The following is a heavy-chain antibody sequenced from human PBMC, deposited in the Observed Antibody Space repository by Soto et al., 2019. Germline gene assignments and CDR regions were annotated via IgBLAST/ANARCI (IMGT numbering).Heavy chain of an antibody. CDR2: ISYDGSNK. J-gene: IGHJ5*02. CDR1: GFTFSSYA. Sequence: QVQLVESGGGVVQPGRSLRLSCAASGFTFSSYAMHWVRQAPGKGLEWVAVISYDGSNKYYADSVKGRFTISRDNSKNTLYLQMNSLRAEDTAVYYCARGGVYCISTSCKDPDWFDPWGQGTLVTVSS. D-gene: IGHD2-2*01. CDR3: ARGGVYCISTSCKDPDWFDP. V-gene: IGHV3-30-3*01.